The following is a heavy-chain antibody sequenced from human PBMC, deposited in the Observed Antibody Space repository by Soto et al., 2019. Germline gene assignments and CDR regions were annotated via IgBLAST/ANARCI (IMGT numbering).Heavy chain of an antibody. V-gene: IGHV3-64*01. CDR1: GFTFSSYA. Sequence: PGGSLRLSCAASGFTFSSYAMHWVRQAPGKGLEYVSAISSNGGSTYYANSVKGRFTISRDNSKNTLYLQMGSLRAEDMAVYYCASGGGAHQCSYGYEHSGDYWGQGTLVTVSS. CDR2: ISSNGGST. CDR3: ASGGGAHQCSYGYEHSGDY. J-gene: IGHJ4*02. D-gene: IGHD5-18*01.